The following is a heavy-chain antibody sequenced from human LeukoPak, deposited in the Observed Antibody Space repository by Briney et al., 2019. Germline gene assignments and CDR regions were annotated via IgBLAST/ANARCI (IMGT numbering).Heavy chain of an antibody. CDR1: GFTFSNYR. V-gene: IGHV3-74*01. J-gene: IGHJ4*02. CDR3: ARLTVAGTNY. CDR2: ISTDGSST. Sequence: GGSLRLSCAASGFTFSNYRMHWVRQAPGKGLMWVSRISTDGSSTTYADSVKGRFTISRDNAKNTLYLQMDSVRAEDTAVYYCARLTVAGTNYWGQGTLVTVSS. D-gene: IGHD6-19*01.